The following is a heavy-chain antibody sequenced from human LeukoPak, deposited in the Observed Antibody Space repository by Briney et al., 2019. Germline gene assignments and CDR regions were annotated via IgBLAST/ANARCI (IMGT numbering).Heavy chain of an antibody. CDR1: GGSISSYY. D-gene: IGHD2-2*01. V-gene: IGHV4-59*12. CDR2: IYYSGST. J-gene: IGHJ3*02. Sequence: SETLSLTCTVSGGSISSYYWSWIRQPPGKGLEWIGYIYYSGSTNYNPSLKSRVTISVDKSKNQFSLKLSSVTAADTAVYYCARGPHCSSTSCDDAFDIWGQGTMVTVSS. CDR3: ARGPHCSSTSCDDAFDI.